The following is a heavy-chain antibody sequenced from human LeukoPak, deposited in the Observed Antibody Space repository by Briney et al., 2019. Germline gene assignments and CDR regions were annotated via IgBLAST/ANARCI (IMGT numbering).Heavy chain of an antibody. CDR1: VFTNSSNH. CDR2: IYSGGST. CDR3: ARGPAGYN. D-gene: IGHD1-1*01. Sequence: GGSLRLSCAASVFTNSSNHMSWVRQAPGKGLEWVSVIYSGGSTDYADSVKGRFTISRDNLKNTLYVQMNSLRAEDTAVYYCARGPAGYNWGQGALVTFSS. V-gene: IGHV3-53*01. J-gene: IGHJ4*02.